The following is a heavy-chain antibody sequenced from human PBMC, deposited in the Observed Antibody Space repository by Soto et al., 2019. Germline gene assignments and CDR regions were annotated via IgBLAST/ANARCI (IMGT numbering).Heavy chain of an antibody. J-gene: IGHJ6*02. V-gene: IGHV6-1*01. Sequence: SPTLSLTCAISGDSVSSNSAAWNWIRQSPSRGLEWLGRTYYRSKWYNDYAVSVKSRITINPDTSKNQFSLQLNSVTPEDTAVYYCARGIVVVPAAPTSYYYYYYGMDVWGQGTTVTVSS. CDR3: ARGIVVVPAAPTSYYYYYYGMDV. D-gene: IGHD2-2*01. CDR2: TYYRSKWYN. CDR1: GDSVSSNSAA.